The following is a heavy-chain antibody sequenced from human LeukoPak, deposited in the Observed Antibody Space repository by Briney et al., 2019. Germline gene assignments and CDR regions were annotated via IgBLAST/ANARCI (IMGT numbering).Heavy chain of an antibody. D-gene: IGHD2-21*02. CDR3: ARIVVVTATSVYFDY. CDR2: IYYSGST. V-gene: IGHV4-31*03. CDR1: GGSISSGGYY. Sequence: SETLSLTCTVSGGSISSGGYYWSWIRQHPGEGLEWIGYIYYSGSTYYNPSLKSRVTISVDTSKNQFSLKLSSVTAADTAVYYCARIVVVTATSVYFDYWGQGTLVTVSS. J-gene: IGHJ4*02.